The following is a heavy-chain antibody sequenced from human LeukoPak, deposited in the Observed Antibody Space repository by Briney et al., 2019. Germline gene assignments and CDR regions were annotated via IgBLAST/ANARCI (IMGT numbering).Heavy chain of an antibody. CDR2: INPNSGGT. CDR3: AREGYYGSGSYYNRDTDFVY. V-gene: IGHV1-2*02. CDR1: GYTFTGYY. J-gene: IGHJ4*02. D-gene: IGHD3-10*01. Sequence: ASVKVSCKASGYTFTGYYMHWVRQAPGQGLEWMGWINPNSGGTNYAQKFQGRVTMTRDTSISTAYMELSRLRSDDTAVYYCAREGYYGSGSYYNRDTDFVYWGQGTLVSVSS.